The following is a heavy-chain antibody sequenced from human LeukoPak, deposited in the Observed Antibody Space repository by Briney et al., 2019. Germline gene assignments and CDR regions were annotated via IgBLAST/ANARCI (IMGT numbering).Heavy chain of an antibody. CDR1: GYTFTSYG. CDR3: ARDGDCSGGSCYYYYGMDV. J-gene: IGHJ6*02. D-gene: IGHD2-15*01. CDR2: ISAYNGNT. V-gene: IGHV1-18*01. Sequence: KPGASVKVSCKASGYTFTSYGISWVRQAPGQGLEWMGWISAYNGNTNYAQKPQGRVTMTTDTSTSTAYMELRSLRSDDTAVYYCARDGDCSGGSCYYYYGMDVWGQGTTVTVSS.